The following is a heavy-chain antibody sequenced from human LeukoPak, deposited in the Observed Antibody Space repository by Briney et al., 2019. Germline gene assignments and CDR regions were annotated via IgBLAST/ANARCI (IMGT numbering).Heavy chain of an antibody. CDR2: INPNSGGA. V-gene: IGHV1-2*02. Sequence: ASVKVSCKASGYTFTGYYMHWVRQAPGQGLEWMGWINPNSGGANYAQKFQGRVTMTRDTATSTAYMELSRLRSDDTAVYYCARDQSSSFDSWGQGTLVTVSS. CDR3: ARDQSSSFDS. CDR1: GYTFTGYY. J-gene: IGHJ5*02. D-gene: IGHD6-6*01.